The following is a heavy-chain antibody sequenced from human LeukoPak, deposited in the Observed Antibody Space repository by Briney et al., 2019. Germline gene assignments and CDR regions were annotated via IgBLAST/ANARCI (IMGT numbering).Heavy chain of an antibody. J-gene: IGHJ6*02. CDR1: GFTFTSYG. Sequence: GGSLRLSCAASGFTFTSYGIHWVRQAPGKGLEWVAVATYDGSGKWYADAVKGRFTISRDNSKNTLYLQMNSQRTEDTAVYYCAKDHVIMVRGGYFSMDVWGQGTTVIVSS. CDR3: AKDHVIMVRGGYFSMDV. D-gene: IGHD3-10*01. CDR2: ATYDGSGK. V-gene: IGHV3-30*18.